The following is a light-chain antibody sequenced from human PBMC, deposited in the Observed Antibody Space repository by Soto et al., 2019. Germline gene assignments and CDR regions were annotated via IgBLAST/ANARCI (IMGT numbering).Light chain of an antibody. J-gene: IGKJ5*01. V-gene: IGKV1-39*01. CDR2: AAS. CDR3: QQSYSTLGAT. CDR1: QSISSY. Sequence: DIQMTQSPSSLSASVGDRVTITCRASQSISSYLNWYQQKPGKAPKLLIYAASSLQSGVPSRFSGSGSGTDFTLSISSLQPEDFATYYCQQSYSTLGATFGKGTRLEIK.